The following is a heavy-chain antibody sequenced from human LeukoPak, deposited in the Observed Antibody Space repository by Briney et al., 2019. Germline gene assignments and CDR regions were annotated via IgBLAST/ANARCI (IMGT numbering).Heavy chain of an antibody. Sequence: PGGSLRLSCAASGFTFRDYSINWVRQAPGKGLEWMSYIGIDSGNTNYADSVKGRFTISGDNAKNSLYLQMNSLRVEDTAVYYCARDYKYAFDNWGQGTLVTVSS. CDR3: ARDYKYAFDN. J-gene: IGHJ4*02. D-gene: IGHD5-24*01. CDR2: IGIDSGNT. V-gene: IGHV3-48*01. CDR1: GFTFRDYS.